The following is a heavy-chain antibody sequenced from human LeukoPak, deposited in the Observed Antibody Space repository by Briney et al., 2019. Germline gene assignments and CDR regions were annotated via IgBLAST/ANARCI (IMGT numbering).Heavy chain of an antibody. CDR3: ARAMSGSIRAVDAFDI. J-gene: IGHJ3*02. D-gene: IGHD1-26*01. CDR1: GYTFTGYY. Sequence: ASVKVSCKAPGYTFTGYYMHWVRQAPGQGLEWMGWINPNSGGTNYAQKFQGRVTMTRDTSISTAYMELSRLRSDDTAVYYCARAMSGSIRAVDAFDIWGQGTMVTVSS. CDR2: INPNSGGT. V-gene: IGHV1-2*02.